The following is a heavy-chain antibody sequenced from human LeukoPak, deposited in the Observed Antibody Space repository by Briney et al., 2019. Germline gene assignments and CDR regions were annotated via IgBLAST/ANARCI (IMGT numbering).Heavy chain of an antibody. D-gene: IGHD3-22*01. CDR2: ISGSGGST. Sequence: GGSLRLSCAASGFTFSSYAMSWVRQAPGKGLEWVSAISGSGGSTYYADSVKGRFTTSRDNSKNTLYLQMNSLRAEDTAVYYCAKYEAYDSSGYYYGDWGQGTLVTVSS. CDR1: GFTFSSYA. J-gene: IGHJ4*02. CDR3: AKYEAYDSSGYYYGD. V-gene: IGHV3-23*01.